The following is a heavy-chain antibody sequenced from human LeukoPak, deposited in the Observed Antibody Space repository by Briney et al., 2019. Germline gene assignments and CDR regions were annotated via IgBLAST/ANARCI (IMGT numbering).Heavy chain of an antibody. CDR1: GGSISSYY. V-gene: IGHV4-59*01. CDR3: ANGVEVEVRKGFGIYYYYGMDV. Sequence: PSETLSLTCTVSGGSISSYYWSWIRQPPGKGLEWIGYIYYSGSTNYNPSLKSRVTISVDTSKNQFSLKLSSVTAADTAVYYCANGVEVEVRKGFGIYYYYGMDVWGQGTTVTVSS. CDR2: IYYSGST. D-gene: IGHD2-21*01. J-gene: IGHJ6*02.